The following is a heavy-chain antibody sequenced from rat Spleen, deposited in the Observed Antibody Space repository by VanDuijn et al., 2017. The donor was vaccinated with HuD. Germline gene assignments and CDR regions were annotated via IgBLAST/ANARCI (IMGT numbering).Heavy chain of an antibody. CDR2: INSAGST. V-gene: IGHV3-3*01. J-gene: IGHJ2*01. CDR3: AGSPHQAGSYYPFDY. D-gene: IGHD1-12*02. Sequence: DVQLQESGPGLVKPSQSLSLTCSVTGFSIASAFGWNWIRKFPGNKLEWMGNINSAGSTKYNPPLKSQISITRDTSKNQFFLHFTSVTTEDSATYYCAGSPHQAGSYYPFDYWGQGVMVTVSS. CDR1: GFSIASAFG.